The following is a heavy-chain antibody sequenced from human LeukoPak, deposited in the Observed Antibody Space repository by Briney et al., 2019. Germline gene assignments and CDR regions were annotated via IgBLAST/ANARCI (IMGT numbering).Heavy chain of an antibody. V-gene: IGHV3-33*01. Sequence: PGGSLRLSCTASGFTFGDYAMSWVRQAPGKGLEWVAVIWSDGSKKLYADSVKGRFTISRDNSKNTLYLQMNSLRAEDTAIYYCASGSDSSGYYFYWGQGTLVTVSS. CDR2: IWSDGSKK. D-gene: IGHD3-22*01. J-gene: IGHJ4*02. CDR1: GFTFGDYA. CDR3: ASGSDSSGYYFY.